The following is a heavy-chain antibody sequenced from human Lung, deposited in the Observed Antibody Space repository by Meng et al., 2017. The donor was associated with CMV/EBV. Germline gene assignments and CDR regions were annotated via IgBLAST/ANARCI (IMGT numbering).Heavy chain of an antibody. V-gene: IGHV1-69*05. Sequence: SGGTFSSHAINWVRQAPGQGLEWMGGIIPIFDTANYAERFQGRVTITTDESTSTAYMELSSLRSEDTAVYYCARDLSSTHYYGMDVWGQGTTVTVSS. CDR1: GGTFSSHA. J-gene: IGHJ6*02. CDR2: IIPIFDTA. CDR3: ARDLSSTHYYGMDV. D-gene: IGHD5/OR15-5a*01.